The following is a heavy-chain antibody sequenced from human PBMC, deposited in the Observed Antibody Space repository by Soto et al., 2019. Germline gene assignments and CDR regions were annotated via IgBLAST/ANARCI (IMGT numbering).Heavy chain of an antibody. D-gene: IGHD3-9*01. CDR1: GGSISSGDYY. J-gene: IGHJ6*02. Sequence: QVQLQESGPGLVKPSQTLSLTCTVSGGSISSGDYYWSWIRQPPGKSLEWIGYIYHSGSTFYNSSLKSRLTISVDTSKNQFSLKLTSVTAADTAVYYCARVGDPYDIWGQGTSVTVFS. V-gene: IGHV4-30-4*01. CDR3: ARVGDPYDI. CDR2: IYHSGST.